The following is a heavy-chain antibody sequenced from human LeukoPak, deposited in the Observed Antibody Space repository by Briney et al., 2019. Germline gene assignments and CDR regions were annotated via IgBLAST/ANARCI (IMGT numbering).Heavy chain of an antibody. J-gene: IGHJ4*02. CDR3: ARVGSYKFDY. D-gene: IGHD5-24*01. V-gene: IGHV3-33*01. Sequence: GGSLRLSCEASGFTLSSYGMHWVRQAPGKGLEWVAVIWYDGSNKYYADSVKGRFTISRDNSENTLYLQMNSLRGEDTAVYYCARVGSYKFDYWGQGTLVTVSS. CDR1: GFTLSSYG. CDR2: IWYDGSNK.